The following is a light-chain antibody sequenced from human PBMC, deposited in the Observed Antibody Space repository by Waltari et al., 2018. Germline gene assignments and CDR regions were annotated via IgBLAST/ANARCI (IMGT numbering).Light chain of an antibody. CDR3: CSYAGSFV. V-gene: IGLV2-11*01. CDR1: SSDVGGYNY. CDR2: DVS. Sequence: QSALTQPRSVSGSPGQSVTIPRTGTSSDVGGYNYVSWYQQHPGKAPKLMIYDVSKRPSGVPDRFSGSKSGNTASLTISGLQAEDEADYYCCSYAGSFVFGTGTKVTVL. J-gene: IGLJ1*01.